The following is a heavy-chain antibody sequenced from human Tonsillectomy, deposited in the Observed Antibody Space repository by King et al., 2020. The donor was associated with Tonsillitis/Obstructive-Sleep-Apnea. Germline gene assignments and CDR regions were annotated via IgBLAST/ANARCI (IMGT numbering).Heavy chain of an antibody. J-gene: IGHJ4*02. CDR1: GFTFSNYG. V-gene: IGHV3-30*18. CDR3: AKDSDSGPIGGDFDY. CDR2: ISYDGSNK. Sequence: VQLVESGGGVVQPGRSLRLSCAASGFTFSNYGMHWVRQAPGKGLEWVAGISYDGSNKYFADSGKGPFTISRDNSKKPLFLQMNSLRAEDSAVYYCAKDSDSGPIGGDFDYWGQGTLVTVSS. D-gene: IGHD6-19*01.